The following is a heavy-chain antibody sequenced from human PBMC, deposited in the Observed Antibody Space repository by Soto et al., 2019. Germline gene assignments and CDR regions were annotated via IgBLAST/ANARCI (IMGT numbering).Heavy chain of an antibody. J-gene: IGHJ6*02. CDR1: GGSISSSSYY. D-gene: IGHD3-3*01. CDR2: IYYSWST. V-gene: IGHV4-39*01. Sequence: LSETLSLTCPVSGGSISSSSYYWGWIRQPPGKRLEWIGSIYYSWSTYYNTSLKSRVTISVDTSKNQFSLNLRSVTAADTAVYYCARVYRFLEWFRAFYAMEVWGQGTTVTVSS. CDR3: ARVYRFLEWFRAFYAMEV.